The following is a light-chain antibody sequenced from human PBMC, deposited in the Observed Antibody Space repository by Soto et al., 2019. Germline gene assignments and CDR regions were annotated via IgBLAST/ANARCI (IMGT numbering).Light chain of an antibody. J-gene: IGLJ1*01. CDR3: CSYTSSSTPWV. CDR1: SSDVGGYNY. V-gene: IGLV2-14*03. Sequence: QSALTQPASVSGSPGQSITISCTGTSSDVGGYNYVSWYQQHPGNAPKLMIYDVSDRPSGVSNRFSASKSGNTASLTISGLQAEDEADYYCCSYTSSSTPWVFGTGTQLTVL. CDR2: DVS.